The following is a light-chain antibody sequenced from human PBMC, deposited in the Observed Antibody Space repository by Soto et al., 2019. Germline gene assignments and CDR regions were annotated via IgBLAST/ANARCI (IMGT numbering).Light chain of an antibody. CDR1: QSVGRS. J-gene: IGKJ4*01. V-gene: IGKV3-15*01. CDR2: GTS. CDR3: QQYDNWPSVT. Sequence: IVMTQFPATLSVSPGERATLSCRASQSVGRSLAWYQQKPGQAPRLLMYGTSARATGIPATFSGSGSGTEFTLTISSLQSEDFAVYYCQQYDNWPSVTFGGGTKVEIK.